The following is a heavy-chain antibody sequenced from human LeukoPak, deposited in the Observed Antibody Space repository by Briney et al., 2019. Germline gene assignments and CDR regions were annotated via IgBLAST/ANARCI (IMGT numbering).Heavy chain of an antibody. J-gene: IGHJ3*02. CDR2: INWNGGST. CDR3: ATMLWFEELPLNDAFDI. CDR1: GFTFDDYG. Sequence: GGSLRLSCAASGFTFDDYGMSWVRQAPGKGLEWVSGINWNGGSTGYADSVKGRFTISRDNAKNSLYLQMNSLRAEDTALYHCATMLWFEELPLNDAFDIWGQGTMVTVSS. V-gene: IGHV3-20*01. D-gene: IGHD3-10*01.